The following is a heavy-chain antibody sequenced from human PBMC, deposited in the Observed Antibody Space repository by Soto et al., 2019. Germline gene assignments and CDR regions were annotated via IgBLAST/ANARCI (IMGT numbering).Heavy chain of an antibody. CDR1: GFTFSSYA. J-gene: IGHJ6*02. Sequence: SLRLSCAASGFTFSSYAMHWVRQAPGKGLEWVAVISYDGSNKYYADSVKGRFTISRDNSKNTLYLQMNSLRAEDTAVYYCARVFDKKNYCYYGMDVWGQGTTVTVSS. V-gene: IGHV3-30-3*01. CDR2: ISYDGSNK. CDR3: ARVFDKKNYCYYGMDV.